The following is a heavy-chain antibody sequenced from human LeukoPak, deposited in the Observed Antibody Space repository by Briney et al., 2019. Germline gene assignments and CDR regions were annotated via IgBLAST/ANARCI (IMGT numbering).Heavy chain of an antibody. V-gene: IGHV3-30*04. Sequence: GGSLRLSCAASGFTFSSYAMHWVRQAPGKGLEWVAVISYDGSNKYYADSVKGRFTISRDNSKNTLYLQMNSLRAEDTAVYYCARGDYGSGSYMLVYYYYGMDVWGQGTTVTVSS. J-gene: IGHJ6*02. CDR1: GFTFSSYA. CDR2: ISYDGSNK. CDR3: ARGDYGSGSYMLVYYYYGMDV. D-gene: IGHD3-10*01.